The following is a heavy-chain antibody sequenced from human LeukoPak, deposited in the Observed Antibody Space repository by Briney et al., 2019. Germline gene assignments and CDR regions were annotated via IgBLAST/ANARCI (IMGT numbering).Heavy chain of an antibody. Sequence: SETLSLTCTVSGGSISSYYWSWIRQPAGKGLEWIGRIYTSGSTNYNPSLKSRVTMSVDTSKNQFSLKLSSVTAADTAVYYCARDRVPALTGYYKGSNWFDPWGQGTLVTVSS. V-gene: IGHV4-4*07. J-gene: IGHJ5*02. D-gene: IGHD3-9*01. CDR2: IYTSGST. CDR1: GGSISSYY. CDR3: ARDRVPALTGYYKGSNWFDP.